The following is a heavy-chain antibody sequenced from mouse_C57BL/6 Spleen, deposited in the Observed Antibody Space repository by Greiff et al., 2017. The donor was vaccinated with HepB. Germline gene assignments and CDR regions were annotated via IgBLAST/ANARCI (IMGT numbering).Heavy chain of an antibody. CDR1: GFTFSSYA. CDR2: ISDGGSYT. V-gene: IGHV5-4*01. D-gene: IGHD1-1*01. CDR3: ARESHYGSAMDY. Sequence: EVMLVKSGGGLVKPGGSLKLSCAASGFTFSSYAMSWVRQTPEKRLEWVATISDGGSYTYYPDNVKGRFTISRDNAKNNLYLQMSHLKSEDTAMYYCARESHYGSAMDYWGQGTSVTVSS. J-gene: IGHJ4*01.